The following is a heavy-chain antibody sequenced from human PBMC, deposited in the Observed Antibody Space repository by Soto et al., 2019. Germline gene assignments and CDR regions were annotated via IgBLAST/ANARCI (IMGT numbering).Heavy chain of an antibody. D-gene: IGHD3-3*01. CDR2: MNPNSSNT. V-gene: IGHV1-8*01. CDR3: ARVPYYDFWSGYWTPNGMDV. J-gene: IGHJ6*02. CDR1: GYTFTSYD. Sequence: ASVKVSCKASGYTFTSYDINWVRQATGQGLEWMGWMNPNSSNTGYAQKFQGRVTMTRNTSISTAYMELSSLRSEDTAVYYCARVPYYDFWSGYWTPNGMDVWGQGTTVTVSS.